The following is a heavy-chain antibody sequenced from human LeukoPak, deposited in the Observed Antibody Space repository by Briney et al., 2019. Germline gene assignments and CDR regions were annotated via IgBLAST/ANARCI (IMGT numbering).Heavy chain of an antibody. CDR3: ASTRGWVYFDY. Sequence: GGSLRLSCAASGFTLSSYAMSWVRQAPGKGLEWVSAISGSGGSTYYADSVKGRFTISRDNSKNTLYLQMNSLRAEDTAVYYCASTRGWVYFDYWGQGTLVTVSS. D-gene: IGHD6-19*01. J-gene: IGHJ4*02. CDR1: GFTLSSYA. CDR2: ISGSGGST. V-gene: IGHV3-23*01.